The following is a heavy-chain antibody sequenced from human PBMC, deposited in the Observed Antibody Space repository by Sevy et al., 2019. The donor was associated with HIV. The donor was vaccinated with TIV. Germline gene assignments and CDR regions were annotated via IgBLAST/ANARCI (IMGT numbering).Heavy chain of an antibody. Sequence: GGSLRLSCAASGFTFSSYAIHWVRQGPGKGLEWVAVISYDGSNTYYADSVKGRFTISRDNSKNTLYLQMNSLRAEDXXXXXXXXXXXXXXXXXXXXXXXXYGMDVWGQGTTVTVSS. CDR3: XXXXXXXXXXXXXXXXXXYGMDV. CDR1: GFTFSSYA. J-gene: IGHJ6*02. CDR2: ISYDGSNT. V-gene: IGHV3-30*03.